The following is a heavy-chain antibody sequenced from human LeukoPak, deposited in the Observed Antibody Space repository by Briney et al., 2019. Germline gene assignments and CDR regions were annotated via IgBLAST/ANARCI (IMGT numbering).Heavy chain of an antibody. Sequence: ASVKVSCKASGYTFTGYYMHWVRQAPGQGLEWMGWINPNSGGTNYAQKFQGRVTMTRDTSISTAYMELSRLRSDDTAVYYCARGVVPAAIGGFYYYYYYMGVWGKGTTVTVSS. CDR3: ARGVVPAAIGGFYYYYYYMGV. CDR2: INPNSGGT. D-gene: IGHD2-2*01. J-gene: IGHJ6*03. V-gene: IGHV1-2*02. CDR1: GYTFTGYY.